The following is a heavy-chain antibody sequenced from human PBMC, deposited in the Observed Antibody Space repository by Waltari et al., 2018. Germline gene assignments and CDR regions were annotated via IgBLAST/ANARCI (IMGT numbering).Heavy chain of an antibody. CDR2: ISSSSGYI. CDR3: ARDPCSGGSCPLS. V-gene: IGHV3-21*01. Sequence: EVQLVESGGGLVKPGGSLRLSCAASGFPFSSYSMNWVRQAPGKGLEWVSSISSSSGYIYYADSVKGRFTISRDNAKNSLYLQMNSLRAEDTAVYYCARDPCSGGSCPLSWGQGTLVTVSS. D-gene: IGHD2-15*01. CDR1: GFPFSSYS. J-gene: IGHJ5*02.